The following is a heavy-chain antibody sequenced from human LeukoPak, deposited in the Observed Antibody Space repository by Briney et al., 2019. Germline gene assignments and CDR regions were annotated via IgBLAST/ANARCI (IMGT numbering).Heavy chain of an antibody. D-gene: IGHD4-11*01. J-gene: IGHJ4*02. CDR2: INNRGDTI. Sequence: PGGSLRLSCAASGFTFSDHSMSWIRQAPGKGLEWVSYINNRGDTIYYADSVRGRFAISRDNVKNSLHLQVNSLRVEDTAVYYCAKDALDYSNDYWGQGTLVTVSS. CDR3: AKDALDYSNDY. V-gene: IGHV3-11*01. CDR1: GFTFSDHS.